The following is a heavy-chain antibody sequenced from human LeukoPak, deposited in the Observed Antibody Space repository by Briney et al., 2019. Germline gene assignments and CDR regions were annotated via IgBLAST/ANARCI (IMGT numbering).Heavy chain of an antibody. J-gene: IGHJ4*02. CDR3: AKDYGANYYDSSGYKAFDY. CDR2: ISGSGSGGST. CDR1: GFTFSSSA. D-gene: IGHD3-22*01. V-gene: IGHV3-23*01. Sequence: GGSLRLSCAASGFTFSSSAMSWVRQAPGKGLEWVSSISGSGSGGSTYYADSVKGRFTISRDNSKNTLYLQMNSLRAEDTAVYYCAKDYGANYYDSSGYKAFDYWGQGTLVTVSS.